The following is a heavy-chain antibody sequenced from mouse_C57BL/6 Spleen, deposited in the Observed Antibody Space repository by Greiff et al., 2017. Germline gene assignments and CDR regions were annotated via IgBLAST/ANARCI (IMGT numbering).Heavy chain of an antibody. D-gene: IGHD2-5*01. CDR2: INPNNGGT. J-gene: IGHJ4*01. Sequence: EVQLQQSGPELVKPGASVKISCKASGYTFTDYYMNWVKQSHGKSLEWIGDINPNNGGTSYNQKFKGKATLTVDKSSSTAYMELRSLTSEDSAVYYCATSNYEDAMDYWGQGTSVTVSS. CDR1: GYTFTDYY. V-gene: IGHV1-26*01. CDR3: ATSNYEDAMDY.